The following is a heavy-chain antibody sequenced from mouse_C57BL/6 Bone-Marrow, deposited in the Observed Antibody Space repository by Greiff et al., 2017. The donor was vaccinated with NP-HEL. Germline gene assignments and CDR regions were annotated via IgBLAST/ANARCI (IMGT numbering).Heavy chain of an antibody. V-gene: IGHV1-80*01. CDR2: IYPGDGDT. CDR1: GYAFSSYW. Sequence: VQLQQSGAELVKPGASVKISCKATGYAFSSYWMNWVKQRPGKGLAWIGQIYPGDGDTNYNGKFKGKATLTADKSSSTAYMQLSSLTSEDAEGYFGARPDYWYFDVWGTGTTVTVSS. CDR3: ARPDYWYFDV. J-gene: IGHJ1*03.